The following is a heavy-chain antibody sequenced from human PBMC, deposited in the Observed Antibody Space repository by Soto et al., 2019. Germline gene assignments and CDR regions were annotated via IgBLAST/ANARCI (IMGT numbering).Heavy chain of an antibody. CDR3: AAGGYSSSWYMAFADLGGAYNWFDP. V-gene: IGHV1-58*01. D-gene: IGHD6-13*01. CDR2: IVVGSGNT. CDR1: GFTFPSSA. J-gene: IGHJ5*02. Sequence: GASVKVSCKASGFTFPSSAVQWVRQARGQRLEWIGWIVVGSGNTNYAQKFQERVTITRDMSTSTAYMELSSLRSEDTAVYYCAAGGYSSSWYMAFADLGGAYNWFDPWGQGTLVTVSS.